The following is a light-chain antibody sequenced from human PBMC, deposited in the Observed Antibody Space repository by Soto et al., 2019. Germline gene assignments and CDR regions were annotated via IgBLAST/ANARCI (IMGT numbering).Light chain of an antibody. J-gene: IGLJ2*01. CDR3: SSYAGSNNLV. V-gene: IGLV2-8*01. CDR1: SSDVGGYNY. CDR2: GVS. Sequence: QSALTQPPSASGSPGQSVTISCTGTSSDVGGYNYVSWYQQHPGKAPKLMIYGVSKRPSGVPDRFSGSKSGNTASLTVSGLQADDEADYYCSSYAGSNNLVFGGGIKLTVL.